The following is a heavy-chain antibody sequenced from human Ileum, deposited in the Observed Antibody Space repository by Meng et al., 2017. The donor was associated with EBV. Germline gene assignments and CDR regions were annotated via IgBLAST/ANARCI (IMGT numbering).Heavy chain of an antibody. V-gene: IGHV4-4*02. CDR2: IHHTRGP. Sequence: VTPQGAGPGLAGPSGTRTCTCSAYGDSISNEHWWSWVRQSPGKGLEWIGEIHHTRGPNYNPSLKSRVIISVDKSNNHFSLRLSAVTAADTAVYYCASNGAFSLDHWGQGTLVTVSS. CDR1: GDSISNEHW. CDR3: ASNGAFSLDH. D-gene: IGHD2-8*01. J-gene: IGHJ4*02.